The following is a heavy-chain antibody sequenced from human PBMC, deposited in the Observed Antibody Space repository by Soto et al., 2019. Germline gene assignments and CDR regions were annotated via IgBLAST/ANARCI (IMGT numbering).Heavy chain of an antibody. CDR3: ASSPHKDSRPDY. D-gene: IGHD3-22*01. CDR1: GFTFSSYW. CDR2: IKYDGSEK. Sequence: PGGSLRLSCAASGFTFSSYWMSWVRQAPGRGLEWMANIKYDGSEKYYVDSVKGRLTISRDSAKNSLYLQMNSLRAEDTAVYYCASSPHKDSRPDYWGQGTLVTVSS. V-gene: IGHV3-7*03. J-gene: IGHJ4*02.